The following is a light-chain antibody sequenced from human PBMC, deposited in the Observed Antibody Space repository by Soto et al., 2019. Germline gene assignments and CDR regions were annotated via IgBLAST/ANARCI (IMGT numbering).Light chain of an antibody. CDR1: STDIGTYNS. V-gene: IGLV2-14*01. J-gene: IGLJ3*02. CDR2: EVI. Sequence: QSALTQPASVSGSPGRSITISCTGTSTDIGTYNSVSWYQHHPGKAPKLLIFEVIDRPSGVSDRFSGSKSGNTASLTISSLQFEDEADYYCCSCTTTYTLVFGGGTKLTVL. CDR3: CSCTTTYTLV.